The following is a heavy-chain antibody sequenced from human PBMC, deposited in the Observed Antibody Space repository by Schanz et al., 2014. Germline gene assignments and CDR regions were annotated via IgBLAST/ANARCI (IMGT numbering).Heavy chain of an antibody. Sequence: EVQLVESGGGLVQPGGSLRLSCETSGFTFSNHAMSWVRQAPGKGLEWVSAISGRGGRTYYADSVKGRFTISRDNSKNTLYLQMNSLRAEDTAVYYCAKIRYDSSGYYLPYYGMDVWGQGTTVIVSS. CDR2: ISGRGGRT. CDR3: AKIRYDSSGYYLPYYGMDV. J-gene: IGHJ6*02. D-gene: IGHD3-22*01. CDR1: GFTFSNHA. V-gene: IGHV3-23*04.